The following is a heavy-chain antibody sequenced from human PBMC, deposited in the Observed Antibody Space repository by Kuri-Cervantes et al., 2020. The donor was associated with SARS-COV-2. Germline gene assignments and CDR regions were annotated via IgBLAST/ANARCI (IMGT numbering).Heavy chain of an antibody. V-gene: IGHV1-8*01. CDR3: YCAPKEGFDS. CDR1: ETTFPNYD. CDR2: VKTNSGNT. Sequence: GGSLRLSCKAPETTFPNYDINWVRQATGQGLEWMGMVKTNSGNTLYAQIFQGRVTMTRDTSTSTVYLELSNLTSEDTAIYYCYCAPKEGFDSWGQGTRVTGSS. J-gene: IGHJ4*02. D-gene: IGHD2-21*01.